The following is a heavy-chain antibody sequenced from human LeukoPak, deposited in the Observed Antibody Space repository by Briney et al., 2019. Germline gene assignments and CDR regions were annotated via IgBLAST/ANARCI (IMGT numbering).Heavy chain of an antibody. J-gene: IGHJ6*03. Sequence: GESPKISCKGSGYSFTSYWIGWVRQMPGKGLEWMGIIYPGDSDTRYSPSFQGQVTISADKSISTAYLQWSSLKASDTAMYYCARHLRYYYDSSGYADYYYMDVWGKGTTVTASS. V-gene: IGHV5-51*01. CDR1: GYSFTSYW. D-gene: IGHD3-22*01. CDR3: ARHLRYYYDSSGYADYYYMDV. CDR2: IYPGDSDT.